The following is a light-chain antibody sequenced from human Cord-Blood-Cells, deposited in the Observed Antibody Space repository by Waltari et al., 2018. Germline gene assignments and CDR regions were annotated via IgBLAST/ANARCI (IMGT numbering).Light chain of an antibody. V-gene: IGLV1-40*01. CDR2: GNG. J-gene: IGLJ7*01. CDR1: SSNIGAGYD. CDR3: QSYDSSLSGSV. Sequence: QSVLTQPPSVSGAPGQRVTISCTGSSSNIGAGYDVHWYQQLPGTAPKRLIYGNGNRPSGVPDRFSGSKSGTSASLAITGLQAEDEADYYCQSYDSSLSGSVFGGGTQLTVL.